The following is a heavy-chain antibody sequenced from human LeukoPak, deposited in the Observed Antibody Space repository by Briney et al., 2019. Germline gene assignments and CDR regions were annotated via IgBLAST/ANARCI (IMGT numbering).Heavy chain of an antibody. CDR1: GGSISSGGYY. V-gene: IGHV4-31*03. Sequence: SQTLSLTCTVSGGSISSGGYYWSWLRQHPGKGLEWIVYIYYSGSTYYNPSIKSRVTISVDTSKNQFSLKLSSVTAADTAVYYCARVVVVAASANKYYNWFDPWGQGTLVTVSS. D-gene: IGHD2-15*01. CDR3: ARVVVVAASANKYYNWFDP. CDR2: IYYSGST. J-gene: IGHJ5*02.